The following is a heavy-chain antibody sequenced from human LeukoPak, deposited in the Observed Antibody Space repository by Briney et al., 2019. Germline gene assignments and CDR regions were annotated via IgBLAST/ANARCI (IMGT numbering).Heavy chain of an antibody. J-gene: IGHJ6*02. CDR1: GGSFSGCY. Sequence: SETLYLTCAVYGGSFSGCYWSWIRQPPGKGLDWIGEINHSGSTNYNPSLKSRVTISVDTSKNQFSLKLSSVTAADTAVYYCARDERYYDFWSEGMDVWGQGTTVTVSS. V-gene: IGHV4-34*01. D-gene: IGHD3-3*01. CDR3: ARDERYYDFWSEGMDV. CDR2: INHSGST.